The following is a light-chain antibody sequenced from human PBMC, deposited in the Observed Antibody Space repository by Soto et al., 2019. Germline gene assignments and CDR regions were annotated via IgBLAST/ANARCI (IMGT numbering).Light chain of an antibody. V-gene: IGKV4-1*01. CDR1: QSVLYDANNKNY. J-gene: IGKJ4*01. CDR2: WAS. Sequence: DIVMTQSPDSLAVSLGERATINCKTSQSVLYDANNKNYLAWYQQKPGQPPKLLINWASTRESGVPDRFSGSGSGTDFTLTISSLQAEDVAFHYCQQYYDTPLTFGGGTKVE. CDR3: QQYYDTPLT.